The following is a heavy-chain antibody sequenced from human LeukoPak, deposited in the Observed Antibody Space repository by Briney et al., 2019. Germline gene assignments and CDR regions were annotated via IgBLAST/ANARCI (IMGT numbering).Heavy chain of an antibody. CDR1: GGSSSGYY. CDR3: ARIGGWSTPRWFDP. D-gene: IGHD6-19*01. V-gene: IGHV4-34*01. CDR2: INHSGST. Sequence: TSETLSLTCAVYGGSSSGYYWSWIRQPPGKGLEWIGEINHSGSTNYNPSLKSRVTISVDTSKNQFSLKLSSVTAADTAVYYCARIGGWSTPRWFDPWGQGTLVTVSS. J-gene: IGHJ5*02.